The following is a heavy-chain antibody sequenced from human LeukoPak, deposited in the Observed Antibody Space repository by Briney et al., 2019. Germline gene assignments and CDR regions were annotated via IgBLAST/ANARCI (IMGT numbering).Heavy chain of an antibody. D-gene: IGHD3-3*01. J-gene: IGHJ6*02. CDR3: ARLLDFFSPLGMDV. CDR2: IIPIPGIA. CDR1: GGTFSSYA. V-gene: IGHV1-69*04. Sequence: SVKVSCKASGGTFSSYAISWVRQAPGQGLEWMGRIIPIPGIANYAQKFQGRVTITADKSTSTAYMELSSLRSEDTAVYYCARLLDFFSPLGMDVWGQGTTVTVSS.